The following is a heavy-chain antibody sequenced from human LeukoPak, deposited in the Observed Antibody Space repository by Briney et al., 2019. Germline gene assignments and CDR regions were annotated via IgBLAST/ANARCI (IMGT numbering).Heavy chain of an antibody. CDR2: ISGNGVAT. Sequence: GGSLRLSCAGSGFTFSKYAMSWVRRTPLKGLEYVSIISGNGVATHYAASVKGRFSISRDNSQNMLYLEMGSLSADDMAVYYCARDASDIVVVPAAVGPFDLWGQGTLVTVSS. D-gene: IGHD2-2*01. CDR1: GFTFSKYA. CDR3: ARDASDIVVVPAAVGPFDL. J-gene: IGHJ4*02. V-gene: IGHV3-64*02.